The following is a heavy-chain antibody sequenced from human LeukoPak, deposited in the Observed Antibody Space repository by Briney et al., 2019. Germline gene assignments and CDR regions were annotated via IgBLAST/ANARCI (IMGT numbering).Heavy chain of an antibody. Sequence: GGSLRLSCAASGFTFSGSAMHWVPHASGKGLEWVGRIRSKANSYATAYAASVKGRFTISRDDSKNTAYLQMNSLKTEDTAVYYCTSRDSTVPPPGYFQHWGQGTLVTVSS. D-gene: IGHD4-17*01. CDR1: GFTFSGSA. J-gene: IGHJ1*01. CDR2: IRSKANSYAT. V-gene: IGHV3-73*01. CDR3: TSRDSTVPPPGYFQH.